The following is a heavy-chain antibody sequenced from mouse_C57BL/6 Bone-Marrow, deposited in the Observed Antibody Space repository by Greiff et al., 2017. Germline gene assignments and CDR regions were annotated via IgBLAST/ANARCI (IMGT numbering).Heavy chain of an antibody. CDR3: ARCPNYYGSSPFAY. Sequence: QVHVKQPGAELVKPGASVKLSCKASGYTFTSYWLHWVKQRPGQGLEWIGMIHPNSGSTNYNEKFKSKATLTVDKSSSTAYMQLSSLTSEDSAVYYCARCPNYYGSSPFAYWGQGTLVTVSA. CDR2: IHPNSGST. CDR1: GYTFTSYW. V-gene: IGHV1-64*01. D-gene: IGHD1-1*01. J-gene: IGHJ3*01.